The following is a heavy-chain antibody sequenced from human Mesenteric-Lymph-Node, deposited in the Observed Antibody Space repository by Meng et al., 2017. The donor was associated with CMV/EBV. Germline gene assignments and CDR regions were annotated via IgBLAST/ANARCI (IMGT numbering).Heavy chain of an antibody. CDR3: ARDSSGYYQYYFDY. V-gene: IGHV3-33*01. D-gene: IGHD3-22*01. J-gene: IGHJ4*02. CDR2: ISSDGSYK. Sequence: SGFAFSAFAMHWVRQAPGKGLEWVAVISSDGSYKYHGDSVKGRVTISRDNSRNTLHLQMDSLTVEDTAVYFCARDSSGYYQYYFDYWGQGILVTVSS. CDR1: GFAFSAFA.